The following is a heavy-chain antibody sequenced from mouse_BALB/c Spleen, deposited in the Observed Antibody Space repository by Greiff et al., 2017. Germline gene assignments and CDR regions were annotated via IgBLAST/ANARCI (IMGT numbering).Heavy chain of an antibody. CDR1: GYSFTSYW. Sequence: EVQLQQSGTVLARPGASVKMSCKASGYSFTSYWMHWVKQRPGQGLEWIGAIYPGNSDTSYNQKFKGKAKLTAVTSASTAYMELSSLTNEDSAVYYCTREGTSASYYFDDWGQGTTLTVAS. J-gene: IGHJ2*01. D-gene: IGHD2-14*01. CDR3: TREGTSASYYFDD. CDR2: IYPGNSDT. V-gene: IGHV1-5*01.